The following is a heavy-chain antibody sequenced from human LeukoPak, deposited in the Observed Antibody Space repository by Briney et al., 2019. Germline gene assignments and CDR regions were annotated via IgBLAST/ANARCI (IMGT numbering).Heavy chain of an antibody. J-gene: IGHJ4*02. Sequence: PSETLSLTCTVSGGSISSYYWSWIRQPPGKGLEWIGYIYYIGNTNYNPSLKSRVTISVDTSKNQFSLKLSSVTAADTAVYYCAKSRRGCYDYWGQGTLVTVSS. CDR3: AKSRRGCYDY. V-gene: IGHV4-59*01. CDR1: GGSISSYY. CDR2: IYYIGNT. D-gene: IGHD3-22*01.